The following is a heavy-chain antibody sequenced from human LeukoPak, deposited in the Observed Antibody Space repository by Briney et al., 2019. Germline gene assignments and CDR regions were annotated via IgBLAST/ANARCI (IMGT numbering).Heavy chain of an antibody. V-gene: IGHV3-9*03. CDR3: AKGGGTYSDWYFDL. CDR1: GFTFDDYA. D-gene: IGHD1-26*01. CDR2: ISWNSASI. J-gene: IGHJ2*01. Sequence: PGGSLRLSCAASGFTFDDYAMHWVRQAPGKGLEWVSAISWNSASIDYADSVKGRFTISRDNAKNSLYLQMNSLRAEDMAFYYCAKGGGTYSDWYFDLWGRGTLVTVSS.